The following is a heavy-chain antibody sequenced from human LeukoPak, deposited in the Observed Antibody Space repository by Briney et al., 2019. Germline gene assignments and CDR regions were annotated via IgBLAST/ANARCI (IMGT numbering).Heavy chain of an antibody. CDR2: ISSSSSYI. CDR1: GFTFSSYS. Sequence: GGSLRLSCAAPGFTFSSYSMNWVRQAPGKGLEWVSSISSSSSYIYYADSVKGRFTISRDNAKNSLYLQMNSLRAEDTAVYYCAREEDIVVVPAALRHWGQGTLVTVSS. J-gene: IGHJ1*01. D-gene: IGHD2-2*01. CDR3: AREEDIVVVPAALRH. V-gene: IGHV3-21*01.